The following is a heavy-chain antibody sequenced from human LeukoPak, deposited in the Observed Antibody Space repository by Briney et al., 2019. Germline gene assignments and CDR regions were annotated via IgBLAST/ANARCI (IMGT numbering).Heavy chain of an antibody. CDR3: ARGGSPPEALGDTFDI. V-gene: IGHV3-74*01. CDR1: GFTFSTYW. Sequence: GGSLRLSCAASGFTFSTYWMHWVRQAPGKGLVWVSRVSRDGSITRYADSVKGRFTISRDNAKNTLYLQMNSLRAEDTAVYYCARGGSPPEALGDTFDIWGQGTMVTVSS. D-gene: IGHD1-26*01. CDR2: VSRDGSIT. J-gene: IGHJ3*02.